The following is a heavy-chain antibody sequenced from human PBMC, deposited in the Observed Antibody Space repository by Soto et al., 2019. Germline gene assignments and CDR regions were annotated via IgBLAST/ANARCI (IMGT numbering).Heavy chain of an antibody. J-gene: IGHJ6*03. Sequence: SGPTLVNPTETLTLTCTVSGFSLSNARMGVSWIRQPPGKALEWLAHIFSNDEKSYSTSLKSRLTISKDTSKSQVVLTMTNMDPVDTATYYCARRAVAGSDYYYYMVLWGTGTTVTISS. CDR2: IFSNDEK. CDR3: ARRAVAGSDYYYYMVL. V-gene: IGHV2-26*01. CDR1: GFSLSNARMG. D-gene: IGHD6-19*01.